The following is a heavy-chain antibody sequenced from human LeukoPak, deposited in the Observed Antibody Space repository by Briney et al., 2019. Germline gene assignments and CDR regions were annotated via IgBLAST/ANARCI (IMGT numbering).Heavy chain of an antibody. CDR2: ISSSSSYI. Sequence: GGSLGLSCAASGFTFSSYSMNSVRQAPGKGLEWVSSISSSSSYIYYADSVKGRFTISSDNAKNSLYLQMNSLRAEDTAVYYCARDQTAHSYGDYWGQGTLVTVSS. D-gene: IGHD4-17*01. CDR1: GFTFSSYS. CDR3: ARDQTAHSYGDY. J-gene: IGHJ4*02. V-gene: IGHV3-21*01.